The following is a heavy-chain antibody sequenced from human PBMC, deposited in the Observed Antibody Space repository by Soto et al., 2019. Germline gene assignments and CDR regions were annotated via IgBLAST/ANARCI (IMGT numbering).Heavy chain of an antibody. D-gene: IGHD3-3*02. J-gene: IGHJ4*02. CDR1: GFTFSSYA. CDR2: ISGSGGST. V-gene: IGHV3-23*01. Sequence: GGSLRLSCAASGFTFSSYAMSWVRQAPGKGLEWVSAISGSGGSTYYADSVKGRFTISRDNSKNTLYLQMNSLRAEDTAVYYCALSAKQGLNALLEWLFSVDYWGQGTLVTVSS. CDR3: ALSAKQGLNALLEWLFSVDY.